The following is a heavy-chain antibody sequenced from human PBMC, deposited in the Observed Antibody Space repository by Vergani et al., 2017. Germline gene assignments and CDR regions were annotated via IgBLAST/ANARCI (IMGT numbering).Heavy chain of an antibody. J-gene: IGHJ4*02. D-gene: IGHD3-9*01. CDR3: ARGGLRYFDWLFPVTPDY. V-gene: IGHV3-11*01. CDR1: GFTFSDFY. CDR2: ISSSGSTI. Sequence: QVQLVESGGGLVKPGGSLRLSCAASGFTFSDFYMSWILQAPGKGLEWVSYISSSGSTIYYADSVKGRFTISRDNAKNSLYLQMNSLRAEDTAVYYCARGGLRYFDWLFPVTPDYWGQGTLVTVSS.